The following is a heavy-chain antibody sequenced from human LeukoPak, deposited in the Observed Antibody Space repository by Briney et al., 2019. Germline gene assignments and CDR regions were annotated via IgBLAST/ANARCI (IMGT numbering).Heavy chain of an antibody. CDR1: GGSISSSNYY. CDR2: IYYSGST. J-gene: IGHJ4*02. CDR3: ALRYFDRDY. Sequence: SETLSLTCTVSGGSISSSNYYWVWIRQPPGKGLEWVGSIYYSGSTYYNPSLKSRVTISVDTSKNQFSLKLSSVTAADTAVYYCALRYFDRDYWGQGTLVTVSS. D-gene: IGHD3-9*01. V-gene: IGHV4-39*01.